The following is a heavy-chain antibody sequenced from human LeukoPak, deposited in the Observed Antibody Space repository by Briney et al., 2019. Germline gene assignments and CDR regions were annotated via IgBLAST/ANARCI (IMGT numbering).Heavy chain of an antibody. Sequence: GGSLRLSCAAPGFTFSSYAMSWVRQAPGKGLEWVSTFSGSGGNTYYADSVKGRFTISRDNSKNTLYLQMNSLRAEDTAVYYCAELGITMIGGVWGKGTTVTISS. CDR1: GFTFSSYA. V-gene: IGHV3-23*01. CDR3: AELGITMIGGV. D-gene: IGHD3-10*02. CDR2: FSGSGGNT. J-gene: IGHJ6*04.